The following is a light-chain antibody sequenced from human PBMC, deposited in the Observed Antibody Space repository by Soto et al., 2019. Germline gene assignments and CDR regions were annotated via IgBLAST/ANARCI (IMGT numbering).Light chain of an antibody. V-gene: IGKV3-15*01. Sequence: ETVMTHSPATMSVSPGERATLACRASQSVGNNLAWYQQRPGQAPRLLIYGASIRATGIPARFSGSGSGTEFTLTISSLQSEDFAVYYCQQHNNWPKWTFGQGTRLEVK. J-gene: IGKJ5*01. CDR2: GAS. CDR1: QSVGNN. CDR3: QQHNNWPKWT.